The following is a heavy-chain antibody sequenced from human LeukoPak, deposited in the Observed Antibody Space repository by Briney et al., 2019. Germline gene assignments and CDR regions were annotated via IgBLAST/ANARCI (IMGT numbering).Heavy chain of an antibody. D-gene: IGHD3-10*01. V-gene: IGHV4-31*03. CDR1: GGSISSGGYY. CDR2: IYYSGST. CDR3: ARVHVDGSDLYYMDD. Sequence: PSQTLSLTCTVSGGSISSGGYYWSWIRQHPGKGLEWIGYIYYSGSTYYNPSLKSRVTISVDTSKNQLSLKLSSVTAADTAVYYCARVHVDGSDLYYMDDWGKGTTVTVSS. J-gene: IGHJ6*03.